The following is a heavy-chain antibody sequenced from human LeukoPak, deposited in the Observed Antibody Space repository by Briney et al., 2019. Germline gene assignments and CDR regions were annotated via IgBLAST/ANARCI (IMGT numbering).Heavy chain of an antibody. CDR3: ARDYDSSGYYWS. Sequence: SETLSLTCTVSGGSISTYYWSWIRHPPGKGLEWIGYVYYSGITSYKPSLKSRVTISVDTSKNQFSLNVSSVTAADTAVYYCARDYDSSGYYWSWGQGALVTVSS. CDR2: VYYSGIT. V-gene: IGHV4-59*01. D-gene: IGHD3-22*01. J-gene: IGHJ4*02. CDR1: GGSISTYY.